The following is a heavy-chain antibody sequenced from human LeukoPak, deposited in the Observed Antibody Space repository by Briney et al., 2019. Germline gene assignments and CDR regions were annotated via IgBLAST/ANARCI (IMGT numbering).Heavy chain of an antibody. CDR1: GFTFSSYD. CDR3: ARDLYLGGSSPYYYGMDV. Sequence: PGGSLRLSCAASGFTFSSYDMHWVRQAAGKGLEWVSAIGTAGDTYYPGSVKGRFTISRENAKNSLYLQMNSLRAGDTAVYYCARDLYLGGSSPYYYGMDVWGQGTTVTVSS. D-gene: IGHD1-26*01. J-gene: IGHJ6*02. V-gene: IGHV3-13*01. CDR2: IGTAGDT.